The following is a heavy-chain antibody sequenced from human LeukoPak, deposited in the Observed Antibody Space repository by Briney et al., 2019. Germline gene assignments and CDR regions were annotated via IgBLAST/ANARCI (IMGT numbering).Heavy chain of an antibody. D-gene: IGHD2-2*01. CDR3: AREAEYCSSTSCPFDY. CDR1: GFTFSSYA. Sequence: GGSLRLSCAASGFTFSSYAMHWVRKAPAKGLERVAVISYDGSNKYYADSVKGRFTISRDNSKNTLYLQMNSLRAEDTAVYYCAREAEYCSSTSCPFDYWGQGTLVTVSS. V-gene: IGHV3-30*04. CDR2: ISYDGSNK. J-gene: IGHJ4*02.